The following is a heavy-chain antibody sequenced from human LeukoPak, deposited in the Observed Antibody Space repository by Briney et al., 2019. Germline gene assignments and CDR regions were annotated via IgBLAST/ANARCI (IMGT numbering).Heavy chain of an antibody. CDR2: IYYSGRT. D-gene: IGHD5-12*01. V-gene: IGHV4-61*01. Sequence: SETLSLTSTASGGSVTSGRYYWSWIRQPPGKGLEWIGYIYYSGRTKYDPSLKSRVTISVDTSKNQFSLKLSSVTAADTAVYYCARVLRGYSGYDYYFDYWGQGTLVTVSS. CDR3: ARVLRGYSGYDYYFDY. J-gene: IGHJ4*02. CDR1: GGSVTSGRYY.